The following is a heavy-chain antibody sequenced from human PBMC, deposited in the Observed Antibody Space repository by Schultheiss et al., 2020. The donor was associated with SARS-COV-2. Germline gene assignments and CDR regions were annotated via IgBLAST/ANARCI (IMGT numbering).Heavy chain of an antibody. Sequence: ASVKVSCTASGYTFNNYHLNWVRQAPGQGPEWMGWMNANNGKTGYAQKLQGRVTMTRDTSISTAYMELSRLRSDDTAVYYCARDETGIYYYYYGMDVWGQGTTVTVSS. J-gene: IGHJ6*02. D-gene: IGHD1-1*01. V-gene: IGHV1-8*01. CDR3: ARDETGIYYYYYGMDV. CDR1: GYTFNNYH. CDR2: MNANNGKT.